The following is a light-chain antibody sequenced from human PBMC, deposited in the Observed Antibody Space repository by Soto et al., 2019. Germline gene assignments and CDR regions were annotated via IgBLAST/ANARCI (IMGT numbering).Light chain of an antibody. CDR1: QRLSGW. J-gene: IGKJ1*01. CDR2: DAS. Sequence: DIQMTQSPSTLSASVGDTVTVTCRASQRLSGWLAWYQQKTGEAPKLLIYDASALPRGVPSRFSGSGSGTKFNLTIASLQTDEFATYDCQQYETFSGTFGPGTKVDIK. V-gene: IGKV1-5*01. CDR3: QQYETFSGT.